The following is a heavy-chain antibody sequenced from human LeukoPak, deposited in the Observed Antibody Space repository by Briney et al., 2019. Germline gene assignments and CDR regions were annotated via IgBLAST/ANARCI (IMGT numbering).Heavy chain of an antibody. CDR3: ATGSNRYDSSDFNY. J-gene: IGHJ4*02. Sequence: GGSLRLSCAASGFTFSNAWMNWVRQAPGKGLEWVGRIYSKTDGGTTEYAAPVKGRFSISRDDSKNTLDLQMHSLKTDDTALYYCATGSNRYDSSDFNYWGQGTLVTVSS. D-gene: IGHD3-22*01. CDR1: GFTFSNAW. CDR2: IYSKTDGGTT. V-gene: IGHV3-15*01.